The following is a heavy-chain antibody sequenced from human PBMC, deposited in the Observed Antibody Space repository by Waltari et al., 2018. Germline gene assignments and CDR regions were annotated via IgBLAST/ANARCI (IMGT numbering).Heavy chain of an antibody. V-gene: IGHV3-23*01. D-gene: IGHD7-27*01. Sequence: EVQLLGSGGDLVQPGGSLRLSCAASGLTFDSYGMSWVRQAPGKGPEWVSSISADGTRTYYGDSMKGRFTISRDNSENTLYLQMNSLRAEDTALYYCAKGTWGSAFDIWGQGTMVTVSS. CDR2: ISADGTRT. CDR1: GLTFDSYG. CDR3: AKGTWGSAFDI. J-gene: IGHJ3*02.